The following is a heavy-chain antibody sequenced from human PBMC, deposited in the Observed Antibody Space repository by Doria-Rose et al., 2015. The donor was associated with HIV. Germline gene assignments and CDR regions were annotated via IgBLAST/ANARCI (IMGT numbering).Heavy chain of an antibody. CDR3: ARGGIDYRSYYFDY. Sequence: GLEWIGYIYYSGSTYYNPSLKSRVTISVDTSKNQFSLKLSSVAAADTAVYYCARGGIDYRSYYFDYWGQGTLVTVSS. D-gene: IGHD4-4*01. J-gene: IGHJ4*02. CDR2: IYYSGST. V-gene: IGHV4-30-4*01.